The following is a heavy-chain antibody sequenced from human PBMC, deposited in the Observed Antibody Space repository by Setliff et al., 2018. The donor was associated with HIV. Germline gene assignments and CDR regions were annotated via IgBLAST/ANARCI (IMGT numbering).Heavy chain of an antibody. Sequence: SETLSLTCGVNGVSFSDYFWSWIRQSPGKRLEWIGEINHSGSTNYNPSLKSRVTISVDTSKKQFSLSLSSVTGAETAVYYCARSYYGVPYNWGQGILVTVSS. CDR2: INHSGST. J-gene: IGHJ4*02. V-gene: IGHV4-34*01. D-gene: IGHD2-21*01. CDR3: ARSYYGVPYN. CDR1: GVSFSDYF.